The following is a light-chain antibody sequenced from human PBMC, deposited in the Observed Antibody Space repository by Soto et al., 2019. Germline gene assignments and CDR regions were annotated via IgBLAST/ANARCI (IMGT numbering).Light chain of an antibody. CDR3: QQYNSYSPLT. J-gene: IGKJ4*01. CDR2: DAS. V-gene: IGKV1-5*01. CDR1: QSISSW. Sequence: DIQMTQSPSTLSASVGDRVTITCRASQSISSWLAWYQQKPGKAPKLLIYDASSLESGVPSRFSGSGTGTEFTLTISSLPPDDFATYYCQQYNSYSPLTFGGGTKVDIK.